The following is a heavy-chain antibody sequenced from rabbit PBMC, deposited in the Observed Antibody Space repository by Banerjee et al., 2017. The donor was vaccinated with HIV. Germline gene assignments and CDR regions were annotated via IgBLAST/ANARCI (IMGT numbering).Heavy chain of an antibody. CDR2: INTGSGST. CDR1: GFSLSGYW. J-gene: IGHJ4*01. CDR3: ARDLIAGSTRYMAL. D-gene: IGHD4-2*01. Sequence: QEQLEESGGDLVKPEGSLTLTCTVSGFSLSGYWMSWVRQAPGKGLEWIGYINTGSGSTDYASWVNGRFTISKTSSTTVTLQMTSLTAADTATYFCARDLIAGSTRYMALWGPGTLVTVS. V-gene: IGHV1S45*01.